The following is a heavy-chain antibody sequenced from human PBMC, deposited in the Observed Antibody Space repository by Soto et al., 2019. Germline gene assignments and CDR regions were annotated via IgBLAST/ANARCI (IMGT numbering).Heavy chain of an antibody. V-gene: IGHV1-69*01. CDR1: GGTFSSYP. CDR3: ARVGHITNYGMAV. D-gene: IGHD1-26*01. J-gene: IGHJ6*02. Sequence: QVQLVQSGAEVKKPGSSVKVSCEASGGTFSSYPINWVRQAPGQGLEWVGGIIPFFGTSNYAQKFQGRVTITAADSTSTAYMEMRSLRSEDTAVYYCARVGHITNYGMAVWGQGTTVTVSS. CDR2: IIPFFGTS.